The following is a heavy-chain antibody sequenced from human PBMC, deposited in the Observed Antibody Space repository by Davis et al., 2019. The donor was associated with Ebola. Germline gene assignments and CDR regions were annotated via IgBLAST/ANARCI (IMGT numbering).Heavy chain of an antibody. CDR3: ARGLYSGAFDI. Sequence: SETLSLTCAVYGGSFSGYYWTWIRQHPVKGLEWIGEINHSGSTNYSPSLKSRVTISVDASKNQFSLKLNSVTAADTAMYYCARGLYSGAFDIWGQGTMVTVSS. V-gene: IGHV4-34*01. CDR2: INHSGST. CDR1: GGSFSGYY. D-gene: IGHD2-15*01. J-gene: IGHJ3*02.